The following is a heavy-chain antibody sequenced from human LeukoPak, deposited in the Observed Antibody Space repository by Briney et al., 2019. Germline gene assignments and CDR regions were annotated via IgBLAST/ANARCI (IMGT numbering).Heavy chain of an antibody. CDR2: IRYDGSNK. J-gene: IGHJ6*03. D-gene: IGHD3-10*01. V-gene: IGHV3-30*02. Sequence: PGGSLRLSCAMSGFTFSSYGMHWVRQAPGKGLEWVACIRYDGSNKYYADSVKGRFTISRDNSKNTLYLQMNSLRAEDTAVYYCAKDYGESPWDYYYMDVWGKGTTVTVSS. CDR3: AKDYGESPWDYYYMDV. CDR1: GFTFSSYG.